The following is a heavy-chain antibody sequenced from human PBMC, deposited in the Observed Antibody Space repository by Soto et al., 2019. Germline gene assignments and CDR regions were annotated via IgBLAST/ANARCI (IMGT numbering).Heavy chain of an antibody. CDR1: GDSISSATHY. D-gene: IGHD2-15*01. CDR3: AREASAVVSLDY. CDR2: VSSSGNS. V-gene: IGHV4-31*03. Sequence: PSETLSLTCTVSGDSISSATHYWNWIRQHPGKGLEWIGYVSSSGNSYYSPSLKSRVFMSVDTSKNLFSLKLSSDDTALYYCAREASAVVSLDYWGQGTLVTVSS. J-gene: IGHJ4*02.